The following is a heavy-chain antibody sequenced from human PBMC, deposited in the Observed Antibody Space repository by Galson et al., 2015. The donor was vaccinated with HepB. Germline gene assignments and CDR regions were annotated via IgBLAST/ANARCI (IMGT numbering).Heavy chain of an antibody. CDR3: AKDVGDSSGYYQGDDAFDI. CDR1: GFTFSSYA. J-gene: IGHJ3*02. CDR2: ISGSGGST. V-gene: IGHV3-23*01. Sequence: SLRLSCAASGFTFSSYAMSWVRQAPGKGLEWVSAISGSGGSTYYADSVKGRFTISRDNSKNTLYLQMNSLRAEDTAVYYCAKDVGDSSGYYQGDDAFDIWGQGTMVTVSS. D-gene: IGHD3-22*01.